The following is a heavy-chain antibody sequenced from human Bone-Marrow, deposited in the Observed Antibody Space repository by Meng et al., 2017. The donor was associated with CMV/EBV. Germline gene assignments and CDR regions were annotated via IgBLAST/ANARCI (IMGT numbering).Heavy chain of an antibody. V-gene: IGHV4-34*01. CDR2: INHSGST. Sequence: SETLSLTCAVYGGSFSGYYWSWIRQPPGKGLEWIGEINHSGSTNYNPSLKSRVTISVDTSKNQFSLKLSSVTAADTAVYYCARGAAARPKRKGMFDYWGQGTLVTVSS. CDR3: ARGAAARPKRKGMFDY. CDR1: GGSFSGYY. D-gene: IGHD6-6*01. J-gene: IGHJ4*02.